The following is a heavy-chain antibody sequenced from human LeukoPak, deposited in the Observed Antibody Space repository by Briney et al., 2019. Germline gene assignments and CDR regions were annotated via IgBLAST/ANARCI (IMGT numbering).Heavy chain of an antibody. V-gene: IGHV1-3*01. CDR1: GYTFTSYA. CDR2: INAGNGNT. D-gene: IGHD5-12*01. Sequence: ASVKVSCKASGYTFTSYAMHWVRQAPGQRLEWMGWINAGNGNTKYSQKFQGRVTMTRNTSISTAYMELSSLRSEDTAVYYCARGRSPASGYQPLWPFDIWGQGTMVTVSS. CDR3: ARGRSPASGYQPLWPFDI. J-gene: IGHJ3*02.